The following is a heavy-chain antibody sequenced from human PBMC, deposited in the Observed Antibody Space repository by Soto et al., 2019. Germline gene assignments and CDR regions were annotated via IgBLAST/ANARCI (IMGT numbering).Heavy chain of an antibody. CDR2: IKSDGSST. D-gene: IGHD3-10*01. CDR1: GFSFSSYW. CDR3: ATRGSLRPFDI. J-gene: IGHJ3*02. Sequence: EVQLVESGGGLVQPGGSLRLSCAASGFSFSSYWMHWVRQAPGKGLVWVSRIKSDGSSTTYADSVKGRFTISRDNAKNPLYLQMNSLRAEDTAVYYCATRGSLRPFDIWGRGTMVTVST. V-gene: IGHV3-74*01.